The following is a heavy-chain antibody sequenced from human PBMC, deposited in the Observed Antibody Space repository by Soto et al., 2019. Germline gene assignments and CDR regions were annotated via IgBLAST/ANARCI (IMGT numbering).Heavy chain of an antibody. CDR2: IYANGNS. J-gene: IGHJ5*02. Sequence: PSETLSLTCTVSGGSISSYYWSWIRQPAGKGLEWIGRIYANGNSDYNPSLKSRVTVPIDTSKNQFSLKVTSVTAADTAVYYCARGAGPPWFDPWGQGTLVTVSS. V-gene: IGHV4-4*07. CDR1: GGSISSYY. CDR3: ARGAGPPWFDP.